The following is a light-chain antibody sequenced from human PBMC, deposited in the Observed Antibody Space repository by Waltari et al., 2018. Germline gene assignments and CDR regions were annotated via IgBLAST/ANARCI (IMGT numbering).Light chain of an antibody. CDR1: GSDIGYYNF. CDR2: DVS. V-gene: IGLV2-14*03. Sequence: QSALAQSASVSGSPGQSITISCTGTGSDIGYYNFVSWYQQHPGKAPKLLIFDVSRWPAVGSHRFSGSKSGNTASLTISGLQAEDEADYYCSSYTSTNTIIFGGGTKVTVL. CDR3: SSYTSTNTII. J-gene: IGLJ2*01.